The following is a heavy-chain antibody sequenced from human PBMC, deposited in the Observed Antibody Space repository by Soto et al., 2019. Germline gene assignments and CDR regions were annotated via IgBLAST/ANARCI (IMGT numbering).Heavy chain of an antibody. CDR1: GFTFSSYS. V-gene: IGHV3-48*01. CDR3: ARDAYSSSSPDAFDI. J-gene: IGHJ3*02. D-gene: IGHD6-6*01. CDR2: ISSSSSTI. Sequence: PGGFLRLSCAASGFTFSSYSMNWVRQAPGKGLEWVSYISSSSSTIYYADSVKGRFTISRDNAKNSLYLQMNSLRAEDTAVYYCARDAYSSSSPDAFDIWGQGTMVTVSS.